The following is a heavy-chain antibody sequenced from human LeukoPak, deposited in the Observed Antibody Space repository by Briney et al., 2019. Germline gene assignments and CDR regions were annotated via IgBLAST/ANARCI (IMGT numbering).Heavy chain of an antibody. CDR1: GFSISSGYY. Sequence: PETLSLTCTVAGFSISSGYYWGWIRQPPGKGLEWIGSIYHSGSTYYNPSLKSRVTISVDTSKNQFSLKLSSVTAADTAVYYCARGRGGYSYGYLGNGRYYMDVWGKGTTVTVSS. CDR2: IYHSGST. J-gene: IGHJ6*03. CDR3: ARGRGGYSYGYLGNGRYYMDV. V-gene: IGHV4-38-2*02. D-gene: IGHD5-18*01.